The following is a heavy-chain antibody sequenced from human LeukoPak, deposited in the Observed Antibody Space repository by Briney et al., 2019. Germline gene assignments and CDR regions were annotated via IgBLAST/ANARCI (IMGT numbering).Heavy chain of an antibody. Sequence: KPSETLSLTCTVSGGSISSGGYYWSWIRQHPGKGLEWIGYIYYSGSTYYNPSLKSRVTISVDTSKNQFSLKLSPVTAADTAVYYCARVYDFWSGYFRALNWFDPWGQGTLVTVSS. D-gene: IGHD3-3*01. CDR3: ARVYDFWSGYFRALNWFDP. CDR2: IYYSGST. CDR1: GGSISSGGYY. J-gene: IGHJ5*02. V-gene: IGHV4-31*03.